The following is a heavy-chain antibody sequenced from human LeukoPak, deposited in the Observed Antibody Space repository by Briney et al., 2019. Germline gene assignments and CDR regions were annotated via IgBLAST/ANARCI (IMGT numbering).Heavy chain of an antibody. Sequence: SETLSLTCTVSGGSISSYYWSWIRQPPGKGPEWIGYIYYSGSTNYNPSLKSRVTISVDTSKNQFSLKLSSVTAADTAVYYCARDRGYCTNGVCYAGDAFDIWGQGTMVTVSS. CDR3: ARDRGYCTNGVCYAGDAFDI. CDR2: IYYSGST. D-gene: IGHD2-8*01. CDR1: GGSISSYY. J-gene: IGHJ3*02. V-gene: IGHV4-59*01.